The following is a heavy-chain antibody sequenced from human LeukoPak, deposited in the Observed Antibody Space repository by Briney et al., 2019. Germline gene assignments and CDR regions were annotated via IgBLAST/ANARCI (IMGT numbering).Heavy chain of an antibody. CDR3: VSVDWRSGYFDH. CDR2: ISTSGSTI. Sequence: GGSLRLSCAASGFTFSSKNINWVRQTPGQGLEWVAHISTSGSTIFYGDSVRGRFTISRDNVKSSVSLQMNSLRGEDTAVYYCVSVDWRSGYFDHWGQGILVTVSS. D-gene: IGHD1-1*01. V-gene: IGHV3-48*01. J-gene: IGHJ4*02. CDR1: GFTFSSKN.